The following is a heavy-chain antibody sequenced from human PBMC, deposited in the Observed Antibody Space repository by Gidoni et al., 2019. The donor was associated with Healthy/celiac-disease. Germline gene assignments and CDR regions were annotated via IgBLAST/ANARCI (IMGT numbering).Heavy chain of an antibody. CDR3: ARDRNYSRYYYGMDV. J-gene: IGHJ6*02. D-gene: IGHD1-7*01. CDR2: INHSGST. V-gene: IGHV4-34*01. Sequence: QVQLQQWGAGLLKPSETLSLTCAVYGGSFSDYYWSWIRQPPGKGLEWIGEINHSGSTNYNPSLKSRVTISVDTSKNQFSLKLSSVTAADTAVYYCARDRNYSRYYYGMDVWGQGTTVTVSS. CDR1: GGSFSDYY.